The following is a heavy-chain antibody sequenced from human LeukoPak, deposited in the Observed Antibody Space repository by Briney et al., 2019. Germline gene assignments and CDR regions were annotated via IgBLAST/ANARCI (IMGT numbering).Heavy chain of an antibody. CDR3: ARHLSHSPYNSGWIRKYYFDY. Sequence: PSETLSLTCAVYGGSFSDYYWSWIRQPPGKGLEWVGQINHSGSTNYNPSLKSRVSISVDTSKSQFSLKLTSVTAADTAVYYCARHLSHSPYNSGWIRKYYFDYWGQGALVTVSS. J-gene: IGHJ4*02. D-gene: IGHD6-19*01. V-gene: IGHV4-34*01. CDR2: INHSGST. CDR1: GGSFSDYY.